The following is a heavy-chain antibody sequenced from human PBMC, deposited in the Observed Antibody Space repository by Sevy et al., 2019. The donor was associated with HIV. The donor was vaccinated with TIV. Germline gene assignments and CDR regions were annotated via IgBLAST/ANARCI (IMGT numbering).Heavy chain of an antibody. CDR1: GFTFSYFS. Sequence: GGSLRLSCAASGFTFSYFSMHWVRQPPGKGLEWVATISYDGSNEHYADSVKGRFAISRDNSRNALYLQMNNVRVDDTALYYCALERLSSDVAEYFENWGQSTLVTVSS. CDR3: ALERLSSDVAEYFEN. J-gene: IGHJ1*01. V-gene: IGHV3-30*09. CDR2: ISYDGSNE. D-gene: IGHD3-3*01.